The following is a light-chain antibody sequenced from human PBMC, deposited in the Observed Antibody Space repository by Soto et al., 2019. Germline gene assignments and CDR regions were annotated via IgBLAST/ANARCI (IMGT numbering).Light chain of an antibody. Sequence: DFQMTQSPSSLSASVGDRVTITCRASQSISFYLNWYQQKPGNAPKVLIYAASNLQTGVPSWFSGSGSGTDFTLTINSLQPEDFATYSCQQSYSTPITFGQGTRLEIK. J-gene: IGKJ5*01. CDR1: QSISFY. CDR2: AAS. V-gene: IGKV1-39*01. CDR3: QQSYSTPIT.